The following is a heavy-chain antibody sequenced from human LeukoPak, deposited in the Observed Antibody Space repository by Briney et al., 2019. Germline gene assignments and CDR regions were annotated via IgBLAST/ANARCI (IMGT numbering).Heavy chain of an antibody. CDR1: GHTFTGYW. Sequence: GESLKTSCKASGHTFTGYWIGWVRQMPGKGLEWMGIIYPGDSDTRYSPSFQGQVTISADKSISTAYLQWSSLRASDTAMYYCATVGYYYDSSGLLFDYWGQGTLVTVSS. V-gene: IGHV5-51*01. D-gene: IGHD3-22*01. CDR2: IYPGDSDT. J-gene: IGHJ4*02. CDR3: ATVGYYYDSSGLLFDY.